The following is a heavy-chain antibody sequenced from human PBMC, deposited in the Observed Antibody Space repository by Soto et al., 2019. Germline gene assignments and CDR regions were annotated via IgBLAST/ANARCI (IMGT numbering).Heavy chain of an antibody. CDR3: AREATIAVAKSY. J-gene: IGHJ4*02. D-gene: IGHD6-19*01. CDR2: ISGSGGST. V-gene: IGHV3-23*01. Sequence: EVQLLESGGGLVQPGGSLRLSCAASGFTFSSYAMGWVRQAPGKGLEWVSGISGSGGSTYYADSVKGRFTISRDNSKNTLFLQMNSLRAEDTAVFYCAREATIAVAKSYWGQGTLVTVSS. CDR1: GFTFSSYA.